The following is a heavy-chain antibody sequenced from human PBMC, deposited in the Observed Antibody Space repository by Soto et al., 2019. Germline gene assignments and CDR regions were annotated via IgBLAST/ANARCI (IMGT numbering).Heavy chain of an antibody. V-gene: IGHV3-33*01. CDR1: GFTFSKYG. CDR3: ARDYYGSGKHSMDV. D-gene: IGHD3-10*01. J-gene: IGHJ6*02. CDR2: IWYDGSNR. Sequence: QVQLVESGGGVVQPGRSLRLSCAASGFTFSKYGMHWVRQAPGKGLEWVAVIWYDGSNRYYTDSVKGRFTISRDNSRNTLYVQMNSLRAEDTAVYYCARDYYGSGKHSMDVWGQGTTVTVSS.